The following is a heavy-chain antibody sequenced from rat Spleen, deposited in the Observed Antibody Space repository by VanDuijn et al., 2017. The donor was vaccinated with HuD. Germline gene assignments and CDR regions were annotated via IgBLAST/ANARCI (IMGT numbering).Heavy chain of an antibody. J-gene: IGHJ4*01. V-gene: IGHV5-20*01. Sequence: EVQLVESGGTLVQPGRSLTLSCAASGFTFSDYYMAWVRQTPTKGLEWVASINYDGVTTHYRDSVKGRFTISRDNAENTVYLQMNSLTSEDTATYYCAKEANYGGLVDAWGQGASVTVSS. CDR3: AKEANYGGLVDA. CDR1: GFTFSDYY. D-gene: IGHD1-11*01. CDR2: INYDGVTT.